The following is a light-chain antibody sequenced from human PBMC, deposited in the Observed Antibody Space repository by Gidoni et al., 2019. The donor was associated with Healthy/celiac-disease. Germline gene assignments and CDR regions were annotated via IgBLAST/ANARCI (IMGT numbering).Light chain of an antibody. CDR1: QSVSSSY. CDR3: QQYGSSPLLT. V-gene: IGKV3-20*01. J-gene: IGKJ4*01. Sequence: MEYLQSPSTLSLSNGERVTLSCRASQSVSSSYLAWYQQKPGQAPRLLIYRASSRATGIPDRFSGSGSGTDFTLTLSRLEPEDFAVYDCQQYGSSPLLTFGGGTKVEIK. CDR2: RAS.